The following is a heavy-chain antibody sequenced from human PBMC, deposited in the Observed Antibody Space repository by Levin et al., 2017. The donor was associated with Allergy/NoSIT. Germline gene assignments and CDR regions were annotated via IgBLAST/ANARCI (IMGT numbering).Heavy chain of an antibody. Sequence: GGSLRLSCAASGFTSSSYTMHWVRQAPGKGLEWVAAISNDGSNKYYADSVRGRFTISRDNSKNTLYLHLNSLRAEDTAVYYCASESEIVAGGYWGQGTLVTVSS. D-gene: IGHD5-12*01. CDR2: ISNDGSNK. V-gene: IGHV3-30-3*01. J-gene: IGHJ4*02. CDR3: ASESEIVAGGY. CDR1: GFTSSSYT.